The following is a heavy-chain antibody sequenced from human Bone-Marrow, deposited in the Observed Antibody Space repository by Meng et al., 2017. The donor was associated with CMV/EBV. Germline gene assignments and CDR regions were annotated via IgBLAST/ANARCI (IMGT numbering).Heavy chain of an antibody. CDR3: ARVLRSIVVVPAAPLGY. D-gene: IGHD2-2*01. CDR1: YTFTGYY. J-gene: IGHJ4*02. V-gene: IGHV1-2*02. Sequence: YTFTGYYMHEVRQAPGQGLEWMGWINPNSGGTNYAQKFQSRVTMTRDTSISTAYMELSRLRSDDTAVYYCARVLRSIVVVPAAPLGYWGQGTLVTVSS. CDR2: INPNSGGT.